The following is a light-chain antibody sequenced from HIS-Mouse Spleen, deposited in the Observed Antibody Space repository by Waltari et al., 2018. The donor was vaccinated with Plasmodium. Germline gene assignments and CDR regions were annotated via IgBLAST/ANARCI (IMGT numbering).Light chain of an antibody. CDR1: QSVSSN. V-gene: IGKV3-15*01. CDR3: QQYNNWSFT. CDR2: GAS. Sequence: EIVMTQSPATLSVSPGASSTLSFRASQSVSSNLAWSQQKPGQAPRLRIYGASTRATGIPARFSGSGSGTEFTLTISSLQSEDFAVYYCQQYNNWSFTFGPGTKVDIK. J-gene: IGKJ3*01.